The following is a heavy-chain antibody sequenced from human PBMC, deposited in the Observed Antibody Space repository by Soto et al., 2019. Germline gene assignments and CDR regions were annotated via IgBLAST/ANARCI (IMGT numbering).Heavy chain of an antibody. J-gene: IGHJ3*02. CDR3: ARESEDSQLWASDI. D-gene: IGHD2-15*01. V-gene: IGHV3-53*02. Sequence: EVQLVETGGGLIQPGGSLILSCAASGFTVSSNYMSWFRQAPGKGLGWVSVIYSGGSTYYADSVNGRFTISSDNSKNTLHLQMNSLTAEDTAVYYCARESEDSQLWASDIWGQGTMVTVSS. CDR1: GFTVSSNY. CDR2: IYSGGST.